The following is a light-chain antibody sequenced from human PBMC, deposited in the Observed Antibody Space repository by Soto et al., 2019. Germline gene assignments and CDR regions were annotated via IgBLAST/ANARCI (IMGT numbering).Light chain of an antibody. CDR3: MQALQTPRT. CDR2: LAS. V-gene: IGKV2-28*01. CDR1: QSLQHNNGNTL. J-gene: IGKJ1*01. Sequence: EIVMTQSPLSLTVTPGEPASISCKSSQSLQHNNGNTLLDWYMQKPGQSPQLLIYLASRRAPGAPDRVFGSGSSTDFTLRISTVEADDAAIYYCMQALQTPRTFGQGTKLEI.